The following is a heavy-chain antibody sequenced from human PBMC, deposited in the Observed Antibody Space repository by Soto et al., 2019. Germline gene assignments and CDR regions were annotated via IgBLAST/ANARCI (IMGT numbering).Heavy chain of an antibody. V-gene: IGHV1-46*01. CDR3: ARDPLLTVYFLEGRITYGMDV. CDR1: GYTFTSYY. J-gene: IGHJ6*02. CDR2: INPSGGST. Sequence: ASVKVSCKASGYTFTSYYMHWVRQAPGQGLEWMGIINPSGGSTSYAQKFQGRVTMTRDTSTSTVYMELSSLRSEDTAVYYCARDPLLTVYFLEGRITYGMDVWGQGTTVTVSS. D-gene: IGHD3-9*01.